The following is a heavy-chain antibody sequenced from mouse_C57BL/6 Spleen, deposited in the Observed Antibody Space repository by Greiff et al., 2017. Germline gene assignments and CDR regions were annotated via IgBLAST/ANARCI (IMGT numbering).Heavy chain of an antibody. J-gene: IGHJ3*01. CDR1: GFTFSSYG. Sequence: EVNVVESGGDLVKPGGSLKLSCAASGFTFSSYGMSWVRQTPDKRLEWVATISSGGSYTYYPDSVKGRFTISRDNAKNTLYLQMSSLKSEDTAMYYCARGDYSEFAYWGQGTLFTVSA. V-gene: IGHV5-6*01. D-gene: IGHD2-12*01. CDR2: ISSGGSYT. CDR3: ARGDYSEFAY.